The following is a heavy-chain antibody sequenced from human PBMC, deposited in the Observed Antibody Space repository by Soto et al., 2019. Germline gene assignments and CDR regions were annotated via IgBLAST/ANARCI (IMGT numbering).Heavy chain of an antibody. CDR2: MSASGDHT. V-gene: IGHV3-23*01. D-gene: IGHD1-26*01. CDR3: ASSGRYFAVDS. J-gene: IGHJ4*02. CDR1: GFTFSTYG. Sequence: GSVKLYCVASGFTFSTYGMSWVRQAPGKGLEWVSAMSASGDHTYYADSVRGRFTISRDNSKNKLYLQMDSLRVEDTALYYCASSGRYFAVDSWGQGTLVTVSS.